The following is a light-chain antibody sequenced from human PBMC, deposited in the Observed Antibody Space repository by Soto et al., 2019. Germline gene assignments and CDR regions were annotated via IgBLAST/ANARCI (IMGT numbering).Light chain of an antibody. CDR3: QEYNTWPWT. V-gene: IGKV3-15*01. Sequence: IVMTQSPATLSVSPGQRATLSCRASQSVSSNLAWYQQKPGQVPRLLIYAASTRATGIPARFSGSGSETEFILTISSLQSEDFAVYYCQEYNTWPWTFGQGTKV. J-gene: IGKJ1*01. CDR1: QSVSSN. CDR2: AAS.